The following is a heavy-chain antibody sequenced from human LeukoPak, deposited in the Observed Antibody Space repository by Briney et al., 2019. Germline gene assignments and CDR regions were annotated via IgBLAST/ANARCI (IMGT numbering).Heavy chain of an antibody. D-gene: IGHD6-19*01. CDR1: GGSISSRSYY. Sequence: SETLSLTCTVSGGSISSRSYYWGWVRQPPGKGLEWTGSIHYSGSTYYDASFKSRVTMSVDTSKNQFSLKLSSVTAADTAVYYCARHYRGALAGTMGAFDIWGQGTMVTVSS. V-gene: IGHV4-39*01. CDR3: ARHYRGALAGTMGAFDI. CDR2: IHYSGST. J-gene: IGHJ3*02.